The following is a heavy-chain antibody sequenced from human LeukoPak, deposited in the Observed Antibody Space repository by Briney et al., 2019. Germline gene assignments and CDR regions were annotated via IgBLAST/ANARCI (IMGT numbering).Heavy chain of an antibody. V-gene: IGHV3-23*01. CDR2: ISGSGGST. CDR3: AKQLWLRGYYYGMDV. Sequence: GGSLRLSCAASGFTFSNYAMSWVRQAPGKGLEWVSAISGSGGSTYYADSVKGRFTISRDNSKNTLYLQMNSLRAEDTAVYYCAKQLWLRGYYYGMDVWGQGTTVTVSS. J-gene: IGHJ6*02. CDR1: GFTFSNYA. D-gene: IGHD5-18*01.